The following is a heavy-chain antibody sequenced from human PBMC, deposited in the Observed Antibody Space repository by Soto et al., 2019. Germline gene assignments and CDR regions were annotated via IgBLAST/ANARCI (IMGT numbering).Heavy chain of an antibody. Sequence: SAKVSCKASGGTFSSYTISWVRQAPGQGLEWMGRIIPILGIANYAQKFQGRVTITADKSTSTAYMELSSLRSEDTAVYYCELGYCSSTSCPWGQGTLVTSPQ. CDR2: IIPILGIA. D-gene: IGHD2-2*01. CDR1: GGTFSSYT. V-gene: IGHV1-69*02. J-gene: IGHJ5*02. CDR3: ELGYCSSTSCP.